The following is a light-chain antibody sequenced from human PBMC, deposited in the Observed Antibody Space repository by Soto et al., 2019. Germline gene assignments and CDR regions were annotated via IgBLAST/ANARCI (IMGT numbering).Light chain of an antibody. CDR1: QSLSTY. Sequence: EIVLTQSPATLSLSPGERATLSCRASQSLSTYLAWYQQKPGQAPRLLIYDASNRASGIPARFSGSGSGTDFTLTISGLEPEDFAVYYSQQRSNWPPWTFGQGTKVEIK. CDR3: QQRSNWPPWT. V-gene: IGKV3-11*01. J-gene: IGKJ1*01. CDR2: DAS.